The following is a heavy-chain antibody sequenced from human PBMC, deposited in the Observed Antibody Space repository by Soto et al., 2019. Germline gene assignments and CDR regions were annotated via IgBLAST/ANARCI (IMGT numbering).Heavy chain of an antibody. D-gene: IGHD5-12*01. CDR2: ISWESGSI. CDR1: GFTFDDYA. CDR3: AKDHDEDFGYDLDDFNH. Sequence: EVQLVESGGGLVQPGRSLRLSCAASGFTFDDYAMHWVRQVPGKGLEWVSGISWESGSIGYADSVKGRFTISRDNAKNSLYLQMNSLRVEDTALYYCAKDHDEDFGYDLDDFNHWGQGTLVTVAA. J-gene: IGHJ4*02. V-gene: IGHV3-9*01.